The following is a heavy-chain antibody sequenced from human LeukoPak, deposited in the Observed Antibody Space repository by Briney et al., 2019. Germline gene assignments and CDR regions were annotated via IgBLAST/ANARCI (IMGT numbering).Heavy chain of an antibody. V-gene: IGHV3-49*04. J-gene: IGHJ6*02. CDR1: GLTFGDYA. CDR2: IRSKPYGGTT. CDR3: SRSDYYGSGSYHQYYYGMDV. D-gene: IGHD3-10*01. Sequence: GGSLRLSCTGSGLTFGDYALTWVRQAPGKGRGWVGFIRSKPYGGTTAYAAAVTGRFTISRDDSKSIAYLQMNSLKTEDSAVYYCSRSDYYGSGSYHQYYYGMDVWGQGTTVTVSS.